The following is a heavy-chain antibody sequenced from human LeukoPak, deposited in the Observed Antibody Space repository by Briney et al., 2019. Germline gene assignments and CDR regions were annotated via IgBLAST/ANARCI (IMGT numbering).Heavy chain of an antibody. CDR1: GGSISSSSYY. CDR2: IYYSGST. D-gene: IGHD6-19*01. Sequence: SETLSLTCTVSGGSISSSSYYWGWIRQPPGKGLEWIGSIYYSGSTYYNPSLKSRVTISVDTSKNQFSLKLSSVTAADTAVYYCARVPTLGQVAGPSGAFDIWGQGTMVTVSS. V-gene: IGHV4-39*07. CDR3: ARVPTLGQVAGPSGAFDI. J-gene: IGHJ3*02.